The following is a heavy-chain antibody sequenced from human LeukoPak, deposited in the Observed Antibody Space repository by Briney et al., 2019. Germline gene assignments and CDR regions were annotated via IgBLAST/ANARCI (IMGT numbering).Heavy chain of an antibody. CDR3: ARDRNDSSGYSSLGFDT. J-gene: IGHJ5*02. Sequence: SETLSLTCTVSGGSISSGGYYWSWIRQHPGKGLEWIWYSYYSGSTYYNPSLKSRVTISVDTSKNPCSLKLSSVTAADTDVYYCARDRNDSSGYSSLGFDTWGQGNLVTVSS. V-gene: IGHV4-31*03. CDR1: GGSISSGGYY. D-gene: IGHD3-22*01. CDR2: SYYSGST.